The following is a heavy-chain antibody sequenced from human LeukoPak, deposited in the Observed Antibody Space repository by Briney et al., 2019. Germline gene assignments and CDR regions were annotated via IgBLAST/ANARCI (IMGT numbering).Heavy chain of an antibody. V-gene: IGHV3-23*01. CDR2: ISGSGGST. J-gene: IGHJ6*03. CDR3: ARASHPYYNYYYMDV. Sequence: GGSLRLSCAASGFTFSSYAMSWVRQAPGKGLEWVSAISGSGGSTYYTDSVKGRFTISRDNSKNTLYLQMNSLRAEDTAVYYCARASHPYYNYYYMDVWGKGTTVTVSS. CDR1: GFTFSSYA.